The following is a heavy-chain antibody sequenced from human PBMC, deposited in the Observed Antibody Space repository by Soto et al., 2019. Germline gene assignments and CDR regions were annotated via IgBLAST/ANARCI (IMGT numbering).Heavy chain of an antibody. J-gene: IGHJ6*02. CDR1: GGSISSSSYY. D-gene: IGHD7-27*01. V-gene: IGHV4-39*01. CDR3: ARSKLTWAYYYYYGMDV. Sequence: QLQLQESGPGLVKPSETLSLTCTVSGGSISSSSYYWGWIRQPPGKGLEWIGSIYYSGSTYYNPSLKSRVTISVDPSKNQFSLKLSSVTAADTAVYYCARSKLTWAYYYYYGMDVWGQGTTVTVSS. CDR2: IYYSGST.